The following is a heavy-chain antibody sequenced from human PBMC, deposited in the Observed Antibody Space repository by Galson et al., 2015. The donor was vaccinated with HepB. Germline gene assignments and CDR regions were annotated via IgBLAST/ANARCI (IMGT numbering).Heavy chain of an antibody. J-gene: IGHJ4*02. Sequence: SLRLSCAASGFTFTRHWMSWVRQAPGKGLEWVANINEEGSEENYMDSVKGRFTISRDNAKNSLYLQMNSLRAEDTAVYYCAREPTADSNWGQGTLVTVSS. D-gene: IGHD5-18*01. V-gene: IGHV3-7*05. CDR2: INEEGSEE. CDR1: GFTFTRHW. CDR3: AREPTADSN.